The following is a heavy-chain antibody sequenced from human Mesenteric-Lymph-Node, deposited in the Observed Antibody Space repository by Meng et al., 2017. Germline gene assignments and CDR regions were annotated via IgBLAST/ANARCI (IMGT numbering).Heavy chain of an antibody. CDR1: GYSFTSYW. V-gene: IGHV5-51*01. CDR3: ARRGTIFRVVINPIDY. J-gene: IGHJ4*02. Sequence: NVSCKCSGYSFTSYWIGWVRQLPGKGLEWMGIIYPGNSDTRYSPCFQGQVTISADKYISTAYLQWSSLKDSDTAMYYCARRGTIFRVVINPIDYWGQGTLVTVSS. D-gene: IGHD3-3*01. CDR2: IYPGNSDT.